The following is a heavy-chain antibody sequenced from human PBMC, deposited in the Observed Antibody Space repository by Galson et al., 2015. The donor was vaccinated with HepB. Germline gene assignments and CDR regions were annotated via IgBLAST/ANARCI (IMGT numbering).Heavy chain of an antibody. CDR1: GYTFTGYY. Sequence: SVKVSCKASGYTFTGYYMHWVRQAPGQGLEWMGRINPNSGGTNYAQKFQGRVTMTRDTSISTAYMELSRLRSDDTAVYYCARVPLYVWGSYRRPYYFDYWGQGTLVTVSS. CDR3: ARVPLYVWGSYRRPYYFDY. V-gene: IGHV1-2*06. J-gene: IGHJ4*02. D-gene: IGHD3-16*02. CDR2: INPNSGGT.